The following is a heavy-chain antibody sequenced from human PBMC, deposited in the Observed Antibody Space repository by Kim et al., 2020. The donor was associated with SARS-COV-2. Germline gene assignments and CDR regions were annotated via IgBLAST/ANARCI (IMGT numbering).Heavy chain of an antibody. V-gene: IGHV3-21*01. CDR3: ASPRSPDSSGYIFDY. Sequence: DSVKGRFTISRDNAKNSLYLQMNSLRAEDTAVYYGASPRSPDSSGYIFDYWGQGTLVTVSS. J-gene: IGHJ4*02. D-gene: IGHD3-22*01.